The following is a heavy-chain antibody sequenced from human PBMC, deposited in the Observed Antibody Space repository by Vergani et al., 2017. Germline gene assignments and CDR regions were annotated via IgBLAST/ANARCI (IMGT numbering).Heavy chain of an antibody. CDR3: ARHSTVEWLVKLGWIAP. J-gene: IGHJ5*02. V-gene: IGHV4-39*01. D-gene: IGHD6-19*01. CDR1: GASIRSSNYY. Sequence: QLQLQESGPGLVKPSATLSLTCSVSGASIRSSNYYWGWIRQPPGKGLEWIASIYYSGSTYYNPSLKSRVTISVDTSKNQFSLKRSSVTAADTAVYFCARHSTVEWLVKLGWIAPGGQGILVTVSS. CDR2: IYYSGST.